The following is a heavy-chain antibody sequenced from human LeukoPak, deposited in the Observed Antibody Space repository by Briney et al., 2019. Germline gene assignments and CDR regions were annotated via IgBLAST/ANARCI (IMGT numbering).Heavy chain of an antibody. J-gene: IGHJ4*02. CDR2: ISYDGSNK. D-gene: IGHD3-10*01. CDR3: ARGEYGSGSYHIDY. V-gene: IGHV3-30*03. CDR1: GFTFSSYG. Sequence: PGGSLRPSCAASGFTFSSYGMHWVRQAPGKGLEWVAIISYDGSNKYYADSVKGRFTISRDNAENSLYLQMNSLRAEDTAVYYCARGEYGSGSYHIDYWGREPWSPSPQ.